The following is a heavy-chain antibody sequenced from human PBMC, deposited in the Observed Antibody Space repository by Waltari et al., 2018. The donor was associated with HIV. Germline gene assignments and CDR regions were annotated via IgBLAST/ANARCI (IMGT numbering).Heavy chain of an antibody. J-gene: IGHJ6*02. CDR2: INTDGSST. D-gene: IGHD2-2*02. CDR3: ARGGHCSGISCYTGDYSYGLDV. V-gene: IGHV3-74*01. CDR1: GFPSRSSG. Sequence: EVQLVESGGGLVQPGGSLRLSCAASGFPSRSSGNHWAGQAPGKGLVWVSRINTDGSSTSYADSVKGRFTISRDNAKNTLYLQMNSLRAEDTAVYYCARGGHCSGISCYTGDYSYGLDVWGQGTTVTVSS.